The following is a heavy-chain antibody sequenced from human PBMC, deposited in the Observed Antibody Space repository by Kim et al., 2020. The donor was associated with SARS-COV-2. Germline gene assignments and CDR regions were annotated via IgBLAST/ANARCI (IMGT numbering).Heavy chain of an antibody. CDR1: GYTFTSYA. Sequence: ASVKVSCKASGYTFTSYAMHWVRQAPGQRLEWMGWINAGNGNTKYSQKFQGRVTITRDTSASTAYMELSSLRSEDTAVYYCARGGVYDILTGSPVNYGMDVWGQGTTVTVSS. V-gene: IGHV1-3*01. J-gene: IGHJ6*02. CDR3: ARGGVYDILTGSPVNYGMDV. CDR2: INAGNGNT. D-gene: IGHD3-9*01.